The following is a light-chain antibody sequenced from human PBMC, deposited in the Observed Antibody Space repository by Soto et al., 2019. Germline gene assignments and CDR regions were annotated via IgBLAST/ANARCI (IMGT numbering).Light chain of an antibody. J-gene: IGLJ1*01. V-gene: IGLV2-14*01. Sequence: QSALAQPASVSGSPGQSITISCTGTSSDVGGYNYVSWYQKHPGKAPKLMIYEVSNRPSGVSNRFSGSKSGNTASLTISGVKAEDEADYYCSSYTTSSTRVFGTGTKVTXL. CDR2: EVS. CDR1: SSDVGGYNY. CDR3: SSYTTSSTRV.